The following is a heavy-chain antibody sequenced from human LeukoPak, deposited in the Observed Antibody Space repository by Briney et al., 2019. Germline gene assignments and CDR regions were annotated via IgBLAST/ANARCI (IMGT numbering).Heavy chain of an antibody. D-gene: IGHD1-26*01. V-gene: IGHV1-2*02. CDR1: GYTFTGYY. CDR2: INPNSGGT. J-gene: IGHJ4*02. CDR3: ARERRKGELSLVY. Sequence: ASVKVSCKASGYTFTGYYMHWVRQAPGQGREWMGWINPNSGGTNYAQKLQGRVTMTRDTSISTAYMELSRLRSDDTAVYYCARERRKGELSLVYWGQGTLVTVSS.